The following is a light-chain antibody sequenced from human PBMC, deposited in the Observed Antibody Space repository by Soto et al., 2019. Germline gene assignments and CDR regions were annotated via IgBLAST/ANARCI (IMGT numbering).Light chain of an antibody. V-gene: IGKV1-5*01. Sequence: DIQMTQSPSTLSASVGDRVTITCRASQSISSWLAWYQQKPGKAPKLLIYDSSSLESGVPSRFSGSGSGTEVTLTISSLQPDDFATYYCQQYNSYSPYTFSQGTKLEIK. CDR1: QSISSW. J-gene: IGKJ2*01. CDR3: QQYNSYSPYT. CDR2: DSS.